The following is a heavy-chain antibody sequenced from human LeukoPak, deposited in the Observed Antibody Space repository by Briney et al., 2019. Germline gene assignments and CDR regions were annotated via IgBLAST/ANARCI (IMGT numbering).Heavy chain of an antibody. Sequence: PSETLSLTCTVSGGSISSYYWSWIRQPPGKGLEWIGYIYYSGSTNYNPSLKSRVTISVDTSKNQFSLKLSSVTAADTAVYYCARGYSYDYYGMDVWGQGTTVTVSS. CDR3: ARGYSYDYYGMDV. D-gene: IGHD5-18*01. CDR2: IYYSGST. V-gene: IGHV4-59*01. J-gene: IGHJ6*02. CDR1: GGSISSYY.